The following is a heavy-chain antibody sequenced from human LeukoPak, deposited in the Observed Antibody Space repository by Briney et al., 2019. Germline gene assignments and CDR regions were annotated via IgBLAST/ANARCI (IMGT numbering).Heavy chain of an antibody. D-gene: IGHD6-19*01. CDR3: AKGGTYSSGWYRWFDP. CDR2: ISWNSGSI. Sequence: PGRSLRLSCAASGFTFDDYAMHWVRQAPGKGPEWVSGISWNSGSIGYANSVKGRFTISRDNAKNSLYLQMNSLRTEDTALYYCAKGGTYSSGWYRWFDPWGQGTLVTVSS. V-gene: IGHV3-9*01. J-gene: IGHJ5*02. CDR1: GFTFDDYA.